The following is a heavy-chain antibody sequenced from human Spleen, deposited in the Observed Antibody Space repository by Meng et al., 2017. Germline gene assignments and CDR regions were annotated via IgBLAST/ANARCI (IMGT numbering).Heavy chain of an antibody. CDR3: ARGIVY. V-gene: IGHV3-48*04. Sequence: GESLKISCAASGFTFSSYWMSWVRQAPGKGLEWVSYISGSGRTTYYADSVKGRFTISRDNAKNSLYLQMNSLRAEDTAVYYCARGIVYWGQGTLVTVSS. J-gene: IGHJ4*02. CDR2: ISGSGRTT. D-gene: IGHD1-26*01. CDR1: GFTFSSYW.